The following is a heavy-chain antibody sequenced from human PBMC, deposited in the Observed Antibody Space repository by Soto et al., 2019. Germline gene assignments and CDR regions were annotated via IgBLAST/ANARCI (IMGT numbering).Heavy chain of an antibody. CDR1: GYTFTSDD. Sequence: QVQLVQSGAEVKKPGASVKVSCKASGYTFTSDDINWVRQATGQGLEWMGWMNRNSGNTGYAQKFQGRVTMTWNTSIGTAYLELSSLRSEETAVYSCPGDRRLGTAGMDVWAKGPRSPSP. J-gene: IGHJ6*02. D-gene: IGHD7-27*01. V-gene: IGHV1-8*01. CDR2: MNRNSGNT. CDR3: PGDRRLGTAGMDV.